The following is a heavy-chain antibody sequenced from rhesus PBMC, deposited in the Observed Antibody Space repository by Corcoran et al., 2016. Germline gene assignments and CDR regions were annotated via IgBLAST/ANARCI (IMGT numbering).Heavy chain of an antibody. CDR3: ARLVYDSGYYLVDY. Sequence: QVQLQESGPGVVKPSETLSLTCAVSGYSISSGYDWSWIRQPPGKGLEWIGYIYGSSGSTTYHPSLKNRVTISNDTSKNQFSLKLSSVTAADTAVYYCARLVYDSGYYLVDYWGQGVLVTVSS. CDR2: IYGSSGST. CDR1: GYSISSGYD. D-gene: IGHD3-28*01. J-gene: IGHJ4*01. V-gene: IGHV4-76*01.